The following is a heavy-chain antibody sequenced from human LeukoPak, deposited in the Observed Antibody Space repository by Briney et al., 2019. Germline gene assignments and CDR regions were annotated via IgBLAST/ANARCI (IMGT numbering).Heavy chain of an antibody. V-gene: IGHV4-4*07. J-gene: IGHJ6*03. CDR1: GGSISSYY. CDR3: ARNIAAAGVYYYYYYMDV. Sequence: SETLSLTCTVSGGSISSYYWSWIRQPAGKGLEWIGRIYTSGSTNYNPSLKSRVTISVDTSKNQFSLKLSSVTAADTAVYYCARNIAAAGVYYYYYYMDVWGKGTTVTVSS. CDR2: IYTSGST. D-gene: IGHD6-13*01.